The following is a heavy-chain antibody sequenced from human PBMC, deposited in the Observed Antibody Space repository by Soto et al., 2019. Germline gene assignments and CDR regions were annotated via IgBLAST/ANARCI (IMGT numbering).Heavy chain of an antibody. CDR2: ISDSGGST. CDR3: AKKRVAARPPID. D-gene: IGHD6-6*01. Sequence: EVQLLESGGGLVQPGGSLRLSCAASGFTFGSYVMGWVRQSPGKGREWVSSISDSGGSTYYADSVKGRFSISRDNSKNTLFLQMNSLRAEDTAIYYGAKKRVAARPPIDWGQGTLVTVSS. V-gene: IGHV3-23*01. CDR1: GFTFGSYV. J-gene: IGHJ4*02.